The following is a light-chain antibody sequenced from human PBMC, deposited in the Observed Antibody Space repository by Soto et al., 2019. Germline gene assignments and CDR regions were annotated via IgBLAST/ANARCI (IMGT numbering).Light chain of an antibody. CDR2: DAS. V-gene: IGKV3-11*01. J-gene: IGKJ3*01. Sequence: EVVLTQSPGTLSLSRGERATLSCRASESVSSYLAWYQQKPGQAPRLLIYDASNRATGIPARFSGSGSGTDFTLTISSLEPEDFAVYYCQQRSNWPTFGPGTKVDIK. CDR1: ESVSSY. CDR3: QQRSNWPT.